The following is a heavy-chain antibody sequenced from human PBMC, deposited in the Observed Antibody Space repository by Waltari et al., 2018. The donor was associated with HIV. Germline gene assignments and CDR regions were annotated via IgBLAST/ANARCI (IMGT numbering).Heavy chain of an antibody. CDR2: INHNRVA. V-gene: IGHV4-34*01. CDR3: ARGPRPSTVTAPGWYFDL. CDR1: AWSFSDYN. J-gene: IGHJ2*01. D-gene: IGHD4-17*01. Sequence: QVQLPQWGTGLLKPSETLSRTCAVYAWSFSDYNWSRVRQPPGKGLEWIGEINHNRVANYNPSLKNRLIMSVDTSKTQFSLKLDSVTAADTALYYCARGPRPSTVTAPGWYFDLWGRGTLVIVSS.